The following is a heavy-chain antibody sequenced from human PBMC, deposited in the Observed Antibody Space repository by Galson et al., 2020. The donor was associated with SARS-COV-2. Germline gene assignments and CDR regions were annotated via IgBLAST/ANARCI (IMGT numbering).Heavy chain of an antibody. CDR1: GFTFSSYW. V-gene: IGHV3-7*04. Sequence: QLGESLKISCAASGFTFSSYWMSWVRQAPGKGLEWVANIKQDGSEKYYVDSVKGRFTISRDNAKNSLYLQMNSLRAEDTAVYYCARVKDYYYYYYGMDVWGQGTTVTVSS. CDR2: IKQDGSEK. J-gene: IGHJ6*02. CDR3: ARVKDYYYYYYGMDV.